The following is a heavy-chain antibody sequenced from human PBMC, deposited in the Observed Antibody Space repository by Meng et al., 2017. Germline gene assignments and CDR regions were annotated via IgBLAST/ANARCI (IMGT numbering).Heavy chain of an antibody. CDR2: IWYDGSNK. Sequence: GESLKISCAASGFTFSSYGMHWVRQAPGKGLEWVAVIWYDGSNKYYADPVKGRFTISRDNSKNTLYLQMNSLRAEDTAVYYCAREPITGTTIENYYYGMDVWGQGTTVTVSS. D-gene: IGHD1-7*01. CDR3: AREPITGTTIENYYYGMDV. V-gene: IGHV3-33*01. J-gene: IGHJ6*02. CDR1: GFTFSSYG.